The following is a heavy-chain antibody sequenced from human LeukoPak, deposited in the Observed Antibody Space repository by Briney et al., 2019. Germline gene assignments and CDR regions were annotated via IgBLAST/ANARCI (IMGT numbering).Heavy chain of an antibody. J-gene: IGHJ4*02. CDR3: AREASGYYHVFDS. Sequence: TGGSLRLSCEASGFSLSTYFISWIRQAPGKGLEWVSYITNSGRSTKYAGAVKGRFTISRDNAKQSVYLEMTDLRAEDTAVYYCAREASGYYHVFDSWGQGTLVIVSS. CDR1: GFSLSTYF. V-gene: IGHV3-11*04. D-gene: IGHD3-3*01. CDR2: ITNSGRST.